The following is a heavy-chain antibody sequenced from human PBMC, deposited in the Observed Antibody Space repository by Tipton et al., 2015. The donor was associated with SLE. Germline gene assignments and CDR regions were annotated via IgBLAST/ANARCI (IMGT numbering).Heavy chain of an antibody. Sequence: SLRLSCAASGFTFSSYGMHWVRQAPGKGLEWVAFIRYDGSNKYYADSVKGRFTISRDNSKNTLYLQMNSLRAEDTAVYYCAKAFGPAAPYYYYYGMDVWGQGTTVTVSS. CDR1: GFTFSSYG. J-gene: IGHJ6*02. D-gene: IGHD2-2*01. CDR2: IRYDGSNK. V-gene: IGHV3-30*02. CDR3: AKAFGPAAPYYYYYGMDV.